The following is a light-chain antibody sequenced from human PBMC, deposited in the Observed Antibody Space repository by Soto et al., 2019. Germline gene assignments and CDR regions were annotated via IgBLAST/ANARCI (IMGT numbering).Light chain of an antibody. CDR2: DAS. CDR1: QDISNY. CDR3: QQYDNLPWT. J-gene: IGKJ1*01. Sequence: DIPMTQSPSSLSASVGDRVTITCQASQDISNYLNWYQQKPGKAPKLLIYDASNLETGVPSRFSGSGSGTDFPFTISSLQPEDIATYYCQQYDNLPWTFGQGTTGEIK. V-gene: IGKV1-33*01.